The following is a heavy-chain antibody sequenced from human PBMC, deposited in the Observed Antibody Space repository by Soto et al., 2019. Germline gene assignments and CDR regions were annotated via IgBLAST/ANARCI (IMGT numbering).Heavy chain of an antibody. Sequence: GGSLRLSCAASGFTFSSYAVSWVRQAPGKGLEWVSAISGSGGSTYYADSVKGRFTISRDNSKNTLYLQMNSLRAEDTAVYYCAKAEDIVVVVAAYFGYWGQGTLVTVSS. D-gene: IGHD2-15*01. CDR1: GFTFSSYA. CDR2: ISGSGGST. V-gene: IGHV3-23*01. CDR3: AKAEDIVVVVAAYFGY. J-gene: IGHJ4*02.